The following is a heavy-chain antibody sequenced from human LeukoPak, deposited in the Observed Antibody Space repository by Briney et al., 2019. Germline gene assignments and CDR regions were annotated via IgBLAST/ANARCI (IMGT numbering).Heavy chain of an antibody. V-gene: IGHV4-4*07. CDR3: VGSKLHDYSYFGY. CDR1: GDSVTDYY. CDR2: IYPRGST. J-gene: IGHJ4*02. D-gene: IGHD4-11*01. Sequence: SETLSLTCTVSGDSVTDYYWSWIRQPAGKGLEWIGRIYPRGSTNYNPSLKSRVTMSLDTSENQFSLKVTSVTAADTAVFYCVGSKLHDYSYFGYWGQGTLVTVSS.